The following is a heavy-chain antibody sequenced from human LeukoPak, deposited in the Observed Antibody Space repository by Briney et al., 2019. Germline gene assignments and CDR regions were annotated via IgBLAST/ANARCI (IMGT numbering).Heavy chain of an antibody. CDR3: ARDYCSGGSCYFDNNWFDP. V-gene: IGHV4-39*07. J-gene: IGHJ5*02. CDR1: GGSISSSSYY. D-gene: IGHD2-15*01. CDR2: IYYSGST. Sequence: SETLSLTCTVSGGSISSSSYYWGWIRQPPGKGLEWIGSIYYSGSTYYNPSLKSRVTISVDTSKNQFSLKLSSVTAADTAVYYCARDYCSGGSCYFDNNWFDPWGQGTLVTVSS.